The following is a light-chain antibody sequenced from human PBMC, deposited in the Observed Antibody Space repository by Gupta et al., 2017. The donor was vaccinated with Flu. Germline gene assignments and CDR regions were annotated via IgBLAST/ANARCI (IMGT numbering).Light chain of an antibody. CDR2: EVS. CDR3: SSYAGSNIVI. Sequence: QSALTQPPSASGSPGPSVIISCTGTSSAVGGYNYVSWYQQHPGKAPKLMIFEVSKRPSGVPDRFSGSKSGNTASLTVSGLQAEDEADYYCSSYAGSNIVIFGGGTKLTVL. V-gene: IGLV2-8*01. CDR1: SSAVGGYNY. J-gene: IGLJ2*01.